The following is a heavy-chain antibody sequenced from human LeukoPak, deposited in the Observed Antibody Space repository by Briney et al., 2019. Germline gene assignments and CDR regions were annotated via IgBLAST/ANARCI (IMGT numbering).Heavy chain of an antibody. D-gene: IGHD3-10*01. Sequence: PSETLSLTCTVSGGSISGGSYSWNWIRQPAGKGLEWVGRIQTSGNTNYNPSLKSRVTMSVDTSKNQFSLKLSSVTAADTAVYYCARGPNASGSFPPDYWGQGTLVTVSS. V-gene: IGHV4-61*02. J-gene: IGHJ4*02. CDR2: IQTSGNT. CDR1: GGSISGGSYS. CDR3: ARGPNASGSFPPDY.